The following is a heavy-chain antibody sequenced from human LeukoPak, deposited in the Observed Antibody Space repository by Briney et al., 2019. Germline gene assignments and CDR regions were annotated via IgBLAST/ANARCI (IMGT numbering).Heavy chain of an antibody. V-gene: IGHV3-23*01. D-gene: IGHD3-22*01. CDR2: ITGSGGST. J-gene: IGHJ1*01. CDR3: AKAKDYYDSSGPDG. CDR1: GITFSTYA. Sequence: GGSLRLSCVASGITFSTYAMSWVRQSPGKGLEWVSGITGSGGSTYYADSVRARFIISRDKSKNTLYLQMNSLRADDTVVYYCAKAKDYYDSSGPDGWGQGTLVTVSS.